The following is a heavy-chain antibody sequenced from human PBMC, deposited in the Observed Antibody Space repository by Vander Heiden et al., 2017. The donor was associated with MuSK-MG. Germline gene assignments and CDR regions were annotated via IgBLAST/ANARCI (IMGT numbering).Heavy chain of an antibody. V-gene: IGHV3-30*18. D-gene: IGHD2-15*01. J-gene: IGHJ4*02. Sequence: QVQLVESGGGVVQPGRSLRLSCAASGFTFSSYGMHWVRQAPGKGLEWVAVISYDGSNKYYADSVKGRFTISRDNSKNTLYLQMNSLRAEDTAVYYCAKQAVVADGPYYFDYWGQGTLVTVSS. CDR1: GFTFSSYG. CDR2: ISYDGSNK. CDR3: AKQAVVADGPYYFDY.